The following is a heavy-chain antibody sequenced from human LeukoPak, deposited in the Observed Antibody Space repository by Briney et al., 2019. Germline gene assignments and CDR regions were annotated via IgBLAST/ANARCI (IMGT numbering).Heavy chain of an antibody. CDR2: IYYSGST. Sequence: SETLSLTCTVSGGSISSYYWSWIRQPPGKGLEWIGYIYYSGSTNYNPSLKSRVTISVDTSKNQFSLKLSSVTAADTAVYYCARVQWLAEYNWFDPWGQGTLVTVSS. CDR1: GGSISSYY. D-gene: IGHD6-19*01. CDR3: ARVQWLAEYNWFDP. V-gene: IGHV4-59*01. J-gene: IGHJ5*02.